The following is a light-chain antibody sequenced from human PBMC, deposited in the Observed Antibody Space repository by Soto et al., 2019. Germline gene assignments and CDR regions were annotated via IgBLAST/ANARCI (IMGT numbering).Light chain of an antibody. CDR2: DTS. J-gene: IGKJ2*01. CDR3: QQGSNWYT. Sequence: EIVLTQSPATLSLSPGERATLSCRASQTFSSYLAWYQQKPGQAPRLLIYDTSDRATGIPDRFSGSGSGTDFTLTISSLEPEDFAVYYCQQGSNWYTFGQGTKLEIK. V-gene: IGKV3-11*01. CDR1: QTFSSY.